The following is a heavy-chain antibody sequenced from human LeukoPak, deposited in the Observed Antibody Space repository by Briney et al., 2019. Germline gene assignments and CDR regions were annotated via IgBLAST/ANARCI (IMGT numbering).Heavy chain of an antibody. CDR1: GFTFSSYA. D-gene: IGHD2-15*01. Sequence: PGGSLRLSCAASGFTFSSYAMSWVRQAPGKGLEWVSAISGSGGSTYYADSVKGRFTISRDNSKNTLYLQMNSLRAEDTAVYYCAKDLIVVVVAATQVPDYWGQGTLVTVSS. V-gene: IGHV3-23*01. CDR3: AKDLIVVVVAATQVPDY. J-gene: IGHJ4*02. CDR2: ISGSGGST.